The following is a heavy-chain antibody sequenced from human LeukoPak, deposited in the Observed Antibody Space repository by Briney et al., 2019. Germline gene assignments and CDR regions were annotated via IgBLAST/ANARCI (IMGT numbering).Heavy chain of an antibody. CDR2: INHSGSS. CDR3: ARRTGVGAMDY. CDR1: GGSFSGYY. Sequence: SETLSLTCAVYGGSFSGYYWSWIRQPPGKGLEWIGEINHSGSSNYNPSLKSRVTISVDTSKNQFSLKLSSVTAADTAVYYCARRTGVGAMDYWGQGTLVTVSS. D-gene: IGHD1-26*01. V-gene: IGHV4-34*01. J-gene: IGHJ4*02.